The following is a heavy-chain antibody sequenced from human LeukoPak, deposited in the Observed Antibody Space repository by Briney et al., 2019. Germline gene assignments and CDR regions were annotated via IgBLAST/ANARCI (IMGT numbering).Heavy chain of an antibody. D-gene: IGHD1-26*01. J-gene: IGHJ5*02. V-gene: IGHV1-18*01. CDR3: ARFVVGETDWFDP. CDR2: ISTYNGNT. Sequence: GASVKVSCKTSGYTFSSYGITWVRQAPGQGLEWMGWISTYNGNTNYAQKLQGRLSKTTDTSTSTAYMELRSLRSDDTAVYYCARFVVGETDWFDPWGQGTLVTVSS. CDR1: GYTFSSYG.